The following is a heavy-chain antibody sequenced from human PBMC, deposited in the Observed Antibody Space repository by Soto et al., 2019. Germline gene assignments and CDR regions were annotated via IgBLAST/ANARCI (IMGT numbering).Heavy chain of an antibody. CDR1: GFTVSSNY. CDR3: ARTLIVADYYYGMDV. V-gene: IGHV3-53*01. CDR2: IYSGGST. J-gene: IGHJ6*02. D-gene: IGHD5-12*01. Sequence: EVQLVESGGGLIQPGGSLRLSCAASGFTVSSNYMSWVRQAPGKGLEWVSVIYSGGSTYYADSVKGRFTISRDNSKNTLYPQMNSLRAEDTAVYYCARTLIVADYYYGMDVWGQGTTVTVSS.